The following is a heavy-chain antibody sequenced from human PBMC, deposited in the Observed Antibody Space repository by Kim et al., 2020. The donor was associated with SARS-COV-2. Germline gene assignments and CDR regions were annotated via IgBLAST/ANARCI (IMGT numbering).Heavy chain of an antibody. D-gene: IGHD6-6*01. V-gene: IGHV3-48*03. Sequence: GGSLRLSCAASGFTFSSYEMNWVRQAPGKGLEWVSYISSSGSTIYYADSVKGRFTISRDNAKNSLYLQMNSLRAEDTAVYYCARGILIAARPDDGMDVWGQGTTVTVSS. CDR3: ARGILIAARPDDGMDV. J-gene: IGHJ6*02. CDR2: ISSSGSTI. CDR1: GFTFSSYE.